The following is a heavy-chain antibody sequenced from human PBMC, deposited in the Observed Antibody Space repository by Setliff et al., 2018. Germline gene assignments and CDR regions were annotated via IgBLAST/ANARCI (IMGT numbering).Heavy chain of an antibody. D-gene: IGHD1-26*01. CDR3: ARKGISALSGAFDM. J-gene: IGHJ3*02. CDR2: INHSGST. CDR1: GGSISTTDYY. Sequence: PSETLSLTCTVSGGSISTTDYYWGWIRQPPGKGLEWSGEINHSGSTNYNPSLKSRVTISVDTSKNQFSLTLSSVTAADTAGYYCARKGISALSGAFDMWGQGTMVTVSS. V-gene: IGHV4-39*07.